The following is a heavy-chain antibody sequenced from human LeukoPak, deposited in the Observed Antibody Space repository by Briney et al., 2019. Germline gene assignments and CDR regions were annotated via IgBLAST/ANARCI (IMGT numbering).Heavy chain of an antibody. CDR3: ARDEGYCSSTSCHGPNDY. Sequence: GGSLRLSCAASGLTFSSYSMNWVRQAPGKGLEWVPSISSSSSYIYYADSVKGRFTISRDNAKNSLYLQMNSLRAEDTAVYYCARDEGYCSSTSCHGPNDYWGQGTLVTVSS. V-gene: IGHV3-21*01. CDR2: ISSSSSYI. CDR1: GLTFSSYS. J-gene: IGHJ4*02. D-gene: IGHD2-2*01.